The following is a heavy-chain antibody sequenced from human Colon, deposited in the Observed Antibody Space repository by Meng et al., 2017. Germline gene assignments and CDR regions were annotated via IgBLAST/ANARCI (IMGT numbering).Heavy chain of an antibody. J-gene: IGHJ4*02. CDR1: GGSISSAGYY. Sequence: SETLSLTCTVSGGSISSAGYYWSWIRQHPGKDLEWIGYIYYSGSTHYNPSLESLVAISVDTSKNQFSLMLTSVTAADTAVYYCARSAVYDSSGYYYFDYWGQGTLVTVSS. D-gene: IGHD3-22*01. CDR3: ARSAVYDSSGYYYFDY. V-gene: IGHV4-31*01. CDR2: IYYSGST.